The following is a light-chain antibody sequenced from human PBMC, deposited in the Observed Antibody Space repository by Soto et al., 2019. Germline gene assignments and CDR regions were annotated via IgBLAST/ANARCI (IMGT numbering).Light chain of an antibody. CDR2: DAS. CDR3: QQRSNWPLYT. J-gene: IGKJ2*01. Sequence: EIVLTQSPATLSLSPGERATLSCRASQSVSSYLAWYQQKRGQAPRLLIYDASNRATGIPARFSGSGSGTDFTLTISSLEPEDVAVYYCQQRSNWPLYTFGQGTKLEIK. V-gene: IGKV3-11*01. CDR1: QSVSSY.